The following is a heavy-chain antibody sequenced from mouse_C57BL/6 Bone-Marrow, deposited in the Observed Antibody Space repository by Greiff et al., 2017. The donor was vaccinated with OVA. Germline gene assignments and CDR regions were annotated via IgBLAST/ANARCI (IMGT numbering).Heavy chain of an antibody. J-gene: IGHJ2*01. Sequence: EVKLVESGGGLVQPKGSLKLSCAASGFSFNTYAMNWVRQAPGKGMEWVARIRSKSNNYATYYADSVKDRFTISRDDSESMLYLQMNNLKTEDTAMYYCVREDYGKGGGFDYWGQGTTLTVSS. CDR1: GFSFNTYA. V-gene: IGHV10-1*01. D-gene: IGHD2-1*01. CDR2: IRSKSNNYAT. CDR3: VREDYGKGGGFDY.